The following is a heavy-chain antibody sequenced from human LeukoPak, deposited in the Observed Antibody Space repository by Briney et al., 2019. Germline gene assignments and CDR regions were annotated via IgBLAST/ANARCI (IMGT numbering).Heavy chain of an antibody. CDR1: GYTFTSYY. CDR3: ARVETNYYDSSGYYSRFDY. D-gene: IGHD3-22*01. V-gene: IGHV1-46*01. Sequence: ASVKVSCKASGYTFTSYYMHWVRQAPGQGLEWMGIINPSGGSTSYAQKFQGRVTMTRDTSISTAYMELSRLRSDDTAVYYCARVETNYYDSSGYYSRFDYWGQGTLSPSPQ. CDR2: INPSGGST. J-gene: IGHJ4*02.